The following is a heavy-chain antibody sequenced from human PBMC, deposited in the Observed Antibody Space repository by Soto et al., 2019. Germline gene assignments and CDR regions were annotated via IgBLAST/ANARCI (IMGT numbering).Heavy chain of an antibody. CDR1: GYSFSSHW. V-gene: IGHV5-51*01. Sequence: PGESLKISCKGSGYSFSSHWIGWVRQLPGKGLEWMGIIYPGDFDTRYGPSFQGQVTISVDKSISTAYLQWTSLKTSDTAMYFCARSGVGPINPASGTDYWGQGTLVTVSS. CDR3: ARSGVGPINPASGTDY. J-gene: IGHJ4*02. CDR2: IYPGDFDT. D-gene: IGHD1-26*01.